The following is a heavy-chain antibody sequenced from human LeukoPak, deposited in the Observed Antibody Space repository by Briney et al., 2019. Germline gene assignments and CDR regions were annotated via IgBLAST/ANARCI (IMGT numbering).Heavy chain of an antibody. V-gene: IGHV4-59*01. D-gene: IGHD5-12*01. CDR3: ARDAMPRGYSSGWYGYFQH. J-gene: IGHJ1*01. CDR2: IYYSGST. Sequence: KPSETLSLTCTVSGGSISSYYWSWIRQPPGKGLEWIGYIYYSGSTNYNPSLKSRVTISVDTSKNQFSLKLSSVTAADTAVYYCARDAMPRGYSSGWYGYFQHWGQGTLLTVSS. CDR1: GGSISSYY.